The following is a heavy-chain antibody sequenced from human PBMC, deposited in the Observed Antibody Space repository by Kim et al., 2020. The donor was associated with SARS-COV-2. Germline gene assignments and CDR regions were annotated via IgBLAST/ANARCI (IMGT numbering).Heavy chain of an antibody. D-gene: IGHD6-25*01. V-gene: IGHV3-23*01. Sequence: GGSLRLSCAASGFTFSSYAMSWVRQAPGKGLEWVSIISGNGGSTYYADSVKGRFTVSRDNSRNTVFLQMNSLRVEDTAIYYCAKPRGDGYPSYFDCWGQG. CDR3: AKPRGDGYPSYFDC. CDR1: GFTFSSYA. J-gene: IGHJ4*02. CDR2: ISGNGGST.